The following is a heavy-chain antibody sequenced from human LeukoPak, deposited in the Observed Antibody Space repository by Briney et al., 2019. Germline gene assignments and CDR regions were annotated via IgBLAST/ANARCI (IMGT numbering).Heavy chain of an antibody. D-gene: IGHD2-21*02. J-gene: IGHJ4*02. V-gene: IGHV3-23*01. Sequence: GGSLRLSCAPSGFTFSSYAMSWVRHALGKGLGWVSAISGSGGSTYYADSVKGRFTISRDNSKNTLYLQMNSLRAEDTAVYYCAKDPTVVVTVVDYWGQGTLVTVSS. CDR1: GFTFSSYA. CDR2: ISGSGGST. CDR3: AKDPTVVVTVVDY.